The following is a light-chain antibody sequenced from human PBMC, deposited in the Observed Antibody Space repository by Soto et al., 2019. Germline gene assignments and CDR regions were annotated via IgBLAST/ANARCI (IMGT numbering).Light chain of an antibody. CDR2: DAT. J-gene: IGKJ4*01. CDR3: QQYDNWPPKT. V-gene: IGKV3-15*01. CDR1: QSVRNN. Sequence: EVVMTQSPATLSVSPGERATLSCKASQSVRNNLVWYLQKPGQAPRPIIYDATTRATGIPVRFSGSGSGAEFTLTISSLQSEDVGGYYCQQYDNWPPKTFGGGTKVEVK.